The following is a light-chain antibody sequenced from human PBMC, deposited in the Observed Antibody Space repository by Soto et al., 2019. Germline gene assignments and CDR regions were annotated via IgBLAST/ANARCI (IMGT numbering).Light chain of an antibody. Sequence: EIVMTQSPATLSVSPGERATLSCRASQSVSSNLAWYQQKPGQAPRLLIYGASTRATGIPGRFSGSGSGTEFTRTISSLQSEDFAVYYCQQYNNWPPGTFGQGTKVEIK. CDR2: GAS. CDR3: QQYNNWPPGT. V-gene: IGKV3-15*01. CDR1: QSVSSN. J-gene: IGKJ1*01.